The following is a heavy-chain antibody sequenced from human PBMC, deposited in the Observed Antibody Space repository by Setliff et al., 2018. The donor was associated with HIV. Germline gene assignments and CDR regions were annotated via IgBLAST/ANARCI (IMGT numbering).Heavy chain of an antibody. Sequence: PSETLSLTCAVYGGSFNDYYWTWIRQPPGKGLEWIGEIDHSGSTKYHASLKSRVTISIDTSKNQISLKLGSVTAADTAVYYCARGLNYYGSGSYLPLGYWGQGTPVTVSS. CDR1: GGSFNDYY. CDR3: ARGLNYYGSGSYLPLGY. J-gene: IGHJ4*02. V-gene: IGHV4-34*01. D-gene: IGHD3-10*01. CDR2: IDHSGST.